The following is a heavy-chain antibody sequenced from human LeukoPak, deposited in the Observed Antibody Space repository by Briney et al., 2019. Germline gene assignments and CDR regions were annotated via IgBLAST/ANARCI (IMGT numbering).Heavy chain of an antibody. CDR2: IYYSGST. CDR3: ARALWGFGELFGWFDP. Sequence: SETLSLTCTVSGGSISSGGYYWSWIRQHPGKGLEWIRYIYYSGSTYYNPSLKSRVTISVDTSKNQFSLKLSSVTAADTAVYYCARALWGFGELFGWFDPWGQGTLVTVSS. V-gene: IGHV4-31*03. D-gene: IGHD3-10*01. CDR1: GGSISSGGYY. J-gene: IGHJ5*02.